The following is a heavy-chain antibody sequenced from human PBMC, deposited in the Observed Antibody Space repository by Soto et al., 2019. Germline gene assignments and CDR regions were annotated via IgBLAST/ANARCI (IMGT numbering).Heavy chain of an antibody. CDR3: AKDTRNTAMVMDY. Sequence: PWGSLRLSCEASGFVFSTSGMHWVRQAPGKRPEWAAVISSDGSDKYYAGSVKGRFTISRDNSKNTLYLQMDSLRTEDTAVYYCAKDTRNTAMVMDYWGQGALVTVSS. D-gene: IGHD5-18*01. CDR1: GFVFSTSG. CDR2: ISSDGSDK. V-gene: IGHV3-30*18. J-gene: IGHJ4*02.